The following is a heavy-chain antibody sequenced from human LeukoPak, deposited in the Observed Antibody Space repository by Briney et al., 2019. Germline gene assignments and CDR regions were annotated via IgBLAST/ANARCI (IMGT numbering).Heavy chain of an antibody. Sequence: SETLSLTCTVSGGSISTYYGSWIRQPPGKGLECIGYIDYSGSINYNPSLNSRVTISVDTSKNHFSLRLSSVTAADTAVYYCARDGFYYGDYENYWGQGTLVTVSS. V-gene: IGHV4-59*01. CDR2: IDYSGSI. J-gene: IGHJ4*02. D-gene: IGHD4-17*01. CDR1: GGSISTYY. CDR3: ARDGFYYGDYENY.